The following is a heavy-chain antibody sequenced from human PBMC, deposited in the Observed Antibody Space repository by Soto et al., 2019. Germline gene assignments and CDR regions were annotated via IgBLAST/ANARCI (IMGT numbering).Heavy chain of an antibody. V-gene: IGHV3-23*01. D-gene: IGHD2-8*01. CDR3: AKGPGMYSDFDC. J-gene: IGHJ4*02. Sequence: EVQMLESGGGLVQPGGSLRLSCAASGFTFSSYAMSWVRQAPGKGLEWVPAISGSDGSTFYADSVKGRFTISRDDSKNTLYLQMNSLRAADTAVYYCAKGPGMYSDFDCWGQGTLVTVSS. CDR1: GFTFSSYA. CDR2: ISGSDGST.